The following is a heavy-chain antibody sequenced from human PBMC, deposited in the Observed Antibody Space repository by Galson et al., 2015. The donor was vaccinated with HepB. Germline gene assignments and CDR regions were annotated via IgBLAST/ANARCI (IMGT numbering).Heavy chain of an antibody. Sequence: SVKVSCKASGYTFTDYGIIWVRQAPGQGLEWMAWISTYVGNTNYAQRFQDRVTLTADTSTSTVYMELRSLKSDDTAMYYCARAGGLPNFWYLDLWGRGTLVTVSS. CDR2: ISTYVGNT. V-gene: IGHV1-18*04. CDR3: ARAGGLPNFWYLDL. CDR1: GYTFTDYG. J-gene: IGHJ2*01. D-gene: IGHD3-16*01.